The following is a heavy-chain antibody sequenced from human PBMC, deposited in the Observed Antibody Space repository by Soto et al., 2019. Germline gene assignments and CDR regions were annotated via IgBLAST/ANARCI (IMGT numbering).Heavy chain of an antibody. V-gene: IGHV6-1*01. J-gene: IGHJ1*01. CDR2: TYYRSKWYN. CDR3: AAHIVVVVAATGQYFQH. Sequence: SQTLSLTCAISGDSVSSNSAAWNWIRQSPSRGLEWLGRTYYRSKWYNDYAVSVKSRITINPDTSKNQFSLQLNSVTPVDTAVYYCAAHIVVVVAATGQYFQHWGQGTLVTVSS. CDR1: GDSVSSNSAA. D-gene: IGHD2-15*01.